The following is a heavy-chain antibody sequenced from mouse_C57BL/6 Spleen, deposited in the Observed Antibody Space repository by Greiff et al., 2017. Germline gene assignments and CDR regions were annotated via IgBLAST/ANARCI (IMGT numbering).Heavy chain of an antibody. CDR3: AGDGRSGVDY. J-gene: IGHJ2*01. CDR1: GYSITSGYY. CDR2: ISYDGSN. Sequence: EVQRVESGPGLVKPSQSLSLTCSVTGYSITSGYYWNWIRQFPGNKLEWMGYISYDGSNNYNPSLKNLISITRDTSKNQFFLKLKSVTTEDTATYCCAGDGRSGVDYWGQGTTLTVSS. V-gene: IGHV3-6*01.